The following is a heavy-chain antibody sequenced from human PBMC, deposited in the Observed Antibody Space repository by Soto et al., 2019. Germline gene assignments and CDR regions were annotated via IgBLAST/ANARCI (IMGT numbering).Heavy chain of an antibody. CDR1: GFTFSSYW. V-gene: IGHV3-74*01. CDR3: ARGMLGAAAGNDDSDAFDI. J-gene: IGHJ3*02. CDR2: INSDGSST. D-gene: IGHD6-13*01. Sequence: GGSLRLSCAASGFTFSSYWMHWVRQAPGKGLVWVSRINSDGSSTSYADSVKGRFTISRDNAKNTLYLQMNSLRAEDTAVYYCARGMLGAAAGNDDSDAFDIWGQGTMVTVSS.